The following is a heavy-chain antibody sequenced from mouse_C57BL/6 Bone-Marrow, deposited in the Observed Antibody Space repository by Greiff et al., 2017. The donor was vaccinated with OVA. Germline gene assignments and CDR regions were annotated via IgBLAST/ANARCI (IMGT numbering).Heavy chain of an antibody. Sequence: QVQLQQPGTELVKPGASVKLSCKASGFTFTSYWMHWVKQRPGQGLEWIGNINPSNGGTNYNEKFKSKATLTVDQSSSTAYLQLSSLTSEDSAVDYCARGGGNYGDYWGQGTTLTVSS. J-gene: IGHJ2*01. D-gene: IGHD2-1*01. CDR2: INPSNGGT. V-gene: IGHV1-53*01. CDR1: GFTFTSYW. CDR3: ARGGGNYGDY.